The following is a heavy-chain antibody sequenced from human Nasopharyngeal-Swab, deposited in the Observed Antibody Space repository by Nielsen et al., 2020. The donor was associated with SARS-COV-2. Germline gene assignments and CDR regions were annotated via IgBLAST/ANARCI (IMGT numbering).Heavy chain of an antibody. Sequence: GVLKISCAASGFTLSSYWMSWVRQAPGKGLEWVANIKQDGSEKYYVDSVKGRFTISRDNAKNSLYLQMNSLRAEDTAVYYCARDFLLDRVPNWFDPWGQGTLVTVSS. CDR3: ARDFLLDRVPNWFDP. D-gene: IGHD2-2*03. V-gene: IGHV3-7*01. CDR2: IKQDGSEK. CDR1: GFTLSSYW. J-gene: IGHJ5*02.